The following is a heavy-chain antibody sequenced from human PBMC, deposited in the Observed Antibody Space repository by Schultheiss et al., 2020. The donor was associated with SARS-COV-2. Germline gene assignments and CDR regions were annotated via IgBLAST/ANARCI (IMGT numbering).Heavy chain of an antibody. D-gene: IGHD3-10*02. CDR3: ALMFDYYYYGMDV. Sequence: GGSLRLSCAASGFTFSNAWMSWVRQAPGKGLEWVSYISSSGSTIYYADSVKGRFTISRDNAKNSLYLQMNSLRAEDTAVYYCALMFDYYYYGMDVWGQGTTVTVSS. V-gene: IGHV3-11*04. J-gene: IGHJ6*02. CDR1: GFTFSNAW. CDR2: ISSSGSTI.